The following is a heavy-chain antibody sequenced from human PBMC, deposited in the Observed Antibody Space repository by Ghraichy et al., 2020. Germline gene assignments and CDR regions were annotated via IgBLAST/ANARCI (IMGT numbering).Heavy chain of an antibody. Sequence: SETLSLTCTVSDGSIRSSSYYWGWIRQPPGKGLEWIASIYYNGNAYYSPSLKSRVTISVDTTKNQFSLKLSSVTAADTAVYYCARRGYYYYMDVWGKGTTVTVSS. V-gene: IGHV4-39*01. CDR2: IYYNGNA. CDR3: ARRGYYYYMDV. CDR1: DGSIRSSSYY. J-gene: IGHJ6*03. D-gene: IGHD3-10*01.